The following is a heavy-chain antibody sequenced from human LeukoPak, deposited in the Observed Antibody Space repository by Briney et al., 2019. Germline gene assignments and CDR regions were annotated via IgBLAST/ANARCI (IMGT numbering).Heavy chain of an antibody. CDR3: AREESGWYDY. J-gene: IGHJ4*02. V-gene: IGHV3-23*01. D-gene: IGHD6-19*01. CDR2: IRGSGSRK. CDR1: GFLFSIYP. Sequence: GGSLRLSCAASGFLFSIYPVSWDRQAPGKGLEWVGVIRGSGSRKYYADSVKGRFTISRDNSKNTLYLQMNSLRDEDTAVYYCAREESGWYDYWGQGNLVTVSS.